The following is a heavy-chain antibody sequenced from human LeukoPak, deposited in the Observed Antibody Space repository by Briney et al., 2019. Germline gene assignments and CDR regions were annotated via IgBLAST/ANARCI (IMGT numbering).Heavy chain of an antibody. Sequence: PSETLSLTCAVYGGSFSGYYWSWIRQPPGKGLEWIGEINHSGSTNYNPSLKSRVTISVDTSKNQFSLKLSSVTAADTAVYYCARVAGEVRGVHGDLFDYWGQGTLVTVSS. J-gene: IGHJ4*02. CDR1: GGSFSGYY. CDR3: ARVAGEVRGVHGDLFDY. V-gene: IGHV4-34*01. CDR2: INHSGST. D-gene: IGHD3-10*01.